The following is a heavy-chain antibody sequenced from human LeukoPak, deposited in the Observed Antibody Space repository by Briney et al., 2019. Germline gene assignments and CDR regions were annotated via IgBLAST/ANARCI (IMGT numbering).Heavy chain of an antibody. CDR3: ATADAEERATIYYYYGMDV. D-gene: IGHD5-24*01. Sequence: SETLSLTCAVYGGSFSSYYWSWIRQPPGKGLEWIGEINHSGSTNYNPSLKSRVTISVDTSKNQFSLKLSSVTAADTAVYYCATADAEERATIYYYYGMDVWGQGTTVTVSS. V-gene: IGHV4-34*01. CDR1: GGSFSSYY. J-gene: IGHJ6*02. CDR2: INHSGST.